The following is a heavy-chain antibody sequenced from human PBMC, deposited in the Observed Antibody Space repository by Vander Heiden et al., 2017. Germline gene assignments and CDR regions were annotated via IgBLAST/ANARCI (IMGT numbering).Heavy chain of an antibody. CDR2: IYYSGST. CDR1: GGSISSGGYY. CDR3: ARDSSSSGFGYFDY. J-gene: IGHJ4*02. V-gene: IGHV4-31*03. Sequence: QVQLQESGPGLVKPSQTLSLTCTVPGGSISSGGYYWSWIRQHPGKGLEWIGYIYYSGSTYYNPSLKSRVTISVATSKNQFSLKLSSVTAADAAVYYCARDSSSSGFGYFDYWGQGTLVTVSS. D-gene: IGHD6-6*01.